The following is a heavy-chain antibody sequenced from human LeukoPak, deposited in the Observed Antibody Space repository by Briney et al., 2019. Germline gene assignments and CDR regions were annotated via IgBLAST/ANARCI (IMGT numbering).Heavy chain of an antibody. CDR3: ARGAKIHLWLPFYYYMDV. Sequence: ASVKVSCKASGYAFTAYYMHWARQAPGQGLEWMGRINPDSGGTYYGQKFQGRVTMTRDTSITTAYMEVRRLRSDDTAVYYCARGAKIHLWLPFYYYMDVWGKGTTVTVSS. J-gene: IGHJ6*03. CDR1: GYAFTAYY. D-gene: IGHD5-18*01. V-gene: IGHV1-2*02. CDR2: INPDSGGT.